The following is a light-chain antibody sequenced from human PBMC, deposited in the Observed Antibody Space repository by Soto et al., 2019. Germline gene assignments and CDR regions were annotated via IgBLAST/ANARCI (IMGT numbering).Light chain of an antibody. CDR1: SSDIGGYRY. CDR2: EIS. Sequence: QSVLTQPASVSGSPGQSITISCTGTSSDIGGYRYVSWYQQHPGKAPKLMISEISNRPSGVPNRFSGSKSGNTASLTISVLQAEDEADYYCSSYSSSSTYVVFGGGTKLTVL. J-gene: IGLJ2*01. V-gene: IGLV2-14*01. CDR3: SSYSSSSTYVV.